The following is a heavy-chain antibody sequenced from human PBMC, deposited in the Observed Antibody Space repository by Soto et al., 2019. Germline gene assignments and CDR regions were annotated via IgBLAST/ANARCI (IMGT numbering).Heavy chain of an antibody. CDR1: GIPFNTYT. CDR2: LTPIGGRT. CDR3: AKDLQPEGPTFFFPPVSTPDGMDV. D-gene: IGHD2-15*01. Sequence: EVQLLQSGGGLVRPGRSLTLSCAASGIPFNTYTMTWVRQAPGKGLEWVSSLTPIGGRTYYADSVKGRFTITRDSSKNTVYLQMNTLRANDTAVYYCAKDLQPEGPTFFFPPVSTPDGMDVWGRGTTVTVSS. J-gene: IGHJ6*02. V-gene: IGHV3-23*01.